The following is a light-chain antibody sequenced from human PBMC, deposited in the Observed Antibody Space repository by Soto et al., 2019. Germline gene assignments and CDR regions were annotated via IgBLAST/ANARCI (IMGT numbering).Light chain of an antibody. CDR1: HSLLHSNGYNY. CDR2: DAS. V-gene: IGKV1-5*01. CDR3: QQYDSYSPWT. Sequence: MTQSPLSLSVTPGEPASISCRSSHSLLHSNGYNYLAWYQQKPGKAPKLLIYDASSLESGVPSRFSGSGSGTEFTLTISSLQPDDFATYYCQQYDSYSPWTFGQGTKVDIK. J-gene: IGKJ1*01.